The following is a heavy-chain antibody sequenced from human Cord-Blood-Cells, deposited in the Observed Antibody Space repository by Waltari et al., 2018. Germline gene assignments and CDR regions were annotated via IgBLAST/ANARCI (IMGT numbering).Heavy chain of an antibody. D-gene: IGHD6-13*01. V-gene: IGHV3-21*04. CDR3: ARAGDSIAAAGDY. CDR2: ISSSSYI. CDR1: GFTFSSSS. Sequence: EVQLVESGGGLVKPVGSLRLSCAASGFTFSSSSMIWVRQAPGKGLEWDSSISSSSYIYYADSVKGRFTISRDNAKNSLYLQMNSLRAEDTAVYYCARAGDSIAAAGDYWGQGTLVTVSS. J-gene: IGHJ4*02.